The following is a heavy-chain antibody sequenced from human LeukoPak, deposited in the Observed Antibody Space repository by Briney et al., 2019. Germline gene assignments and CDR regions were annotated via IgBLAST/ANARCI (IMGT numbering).Heavy chain of an antibody. CDR3: AALASYDY. D-gene: IGHD3-10*01. CDR2: ISSGSSTI. J-gene: IGHJ4*02. V-gene: IGHV3-48*02. CDR1: GLPLYGYT. Sequence: GGSLRLPSGAWGLPLYGYTMNWVRQAPGKGLEWVSYISSGSSTIHYADSVKGRYTISRDNGKNSLYQRMNSLSDEDTAVYYCAALASYDYWGQGTLVTVSS.